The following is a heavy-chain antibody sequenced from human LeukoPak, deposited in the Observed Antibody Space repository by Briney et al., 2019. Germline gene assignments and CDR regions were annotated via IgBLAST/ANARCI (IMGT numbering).Heavy chain of an antibody. D-gene: IGHD5-12*01. V-gene: IGHV4-34*01. J-gene: IGHJ4*02. CDR1: GGSFSAYY. CDR2: INHSGRT. Sequence: SETLSLTCAVYGGSFSAYYWSWIRQPPGKALEWIGEINHSGRTNYNASLKSRVTISVDTSKNQFSLKMSYVTAADTAVYYCARSPRYSGYDYGSDYWGRGILVTVSS. CDR3: ARSPRYSGYDYGSDY.